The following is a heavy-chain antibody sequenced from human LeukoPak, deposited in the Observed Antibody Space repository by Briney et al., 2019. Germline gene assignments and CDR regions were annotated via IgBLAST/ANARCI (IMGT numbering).Heavy chain of an antibody. CDR1: GYIFINYG. CDR2: ISGDNANT. V-gene: IGHV1-18*01. Sequence: ASVKVSCKTSGYIFINYGITWVRQAPGQGLEWMGWISGDNANTNYAQKLQGRVTMTTDTSTSTAYMELRSLRSDDTAVYYCASGDSGSYFHDYWGQGTLDTVSS. J-gene: IGHJ4*02. D-gene: IGHD1-26*01. CDR3: ASGDSGSYFHDY.